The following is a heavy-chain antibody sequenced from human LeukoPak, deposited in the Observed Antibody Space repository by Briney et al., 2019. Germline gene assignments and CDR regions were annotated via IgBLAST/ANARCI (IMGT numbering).Heavy chain of an antibody. D-gene: IGHD4/OR15-4a*01. J-gene: IGHJ5*02. V-gene: IGHV1-8*02. CDR2: MNPNSGNT. Sequence: ASVKVSCKASGYTFTGYYMHWVRQAPGQGLEWMGWMNPNSGNTGYAQKFQGRVTMTRNTSISTAYMKLSSLRSEDTAVYYCARGRLTGGWFDPWGQGTLVTVSS. CDR3: ARGRLTGGWFDP. CDR1: GYTFTGYY.